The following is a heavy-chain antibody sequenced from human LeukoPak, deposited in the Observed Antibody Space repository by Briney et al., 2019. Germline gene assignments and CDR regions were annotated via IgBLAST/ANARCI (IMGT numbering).Heavy chain of an antibody. V-gene: IGHV3-53*01. CDR2: IYSGGSGGTT. D-gene: IGHD4-23*01. CDR3: ASGLRWFDY. Sequence: GGSLRLSCAVSGFTVSSNFMSWVRQAPGKGLEWVSIIYSGGSGGTTKYADSVKGRFTISRDNSKNTLYLQMDSLRADDTAVYYCASGLRWFDYWGHGTLVTVSS. CDR1: GFTVSSNF. J-gene: IGHJ4*01.